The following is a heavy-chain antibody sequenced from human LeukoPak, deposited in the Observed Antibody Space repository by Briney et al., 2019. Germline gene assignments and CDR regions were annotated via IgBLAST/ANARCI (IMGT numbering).Heavy chain of an antibody. D-gene: IGHD3-16*01. CDR3: AKDSDMITLHSIDY. V-gene: IGHV3-9*01. J-gene: IGHJ4*02. Sequence: GGFLRLSCAASGFTFDDYAMHWVRQAPGKGLEWVSGISWNSGSIGYADSVKGRFTISRDNAKNSLYLQMNSLRAEDTALYYCAKDSDMITLHSIDYWGQGTLVTVSS. CDR1: GFTFDDYA. CDR2: ISWNSGSI.